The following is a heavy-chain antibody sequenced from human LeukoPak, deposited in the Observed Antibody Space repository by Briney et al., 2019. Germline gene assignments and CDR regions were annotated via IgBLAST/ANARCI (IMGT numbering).Heavy chain of an antibody. CDR1: GGSISSGAYY. CDR2: IYYSGST. V-gene: IGHV4-31*03. Sequence: PSQTLSLTCTVSGGSISSGAYYWSWIRQHPGKGLEWIGYIYYSGSTSYNPSLKSRVTISVDTSKNQFSLKLSSVTAADTAVYYCARGTSSWCFDYWGQGTLVTVSS. D-gene: IGHD6-13*01. CDR3: ARGTSSWCFDY. J-gene: IGHJ4*02.